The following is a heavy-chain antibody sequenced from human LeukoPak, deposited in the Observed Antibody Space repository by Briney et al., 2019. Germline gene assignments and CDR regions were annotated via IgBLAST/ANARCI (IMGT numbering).Heavy chain of an antibody. D-gene: IGHD6-13*01. CDR3: ARDPHNSSSGWIAARRESDY. CDR2: IYYSGST. V-gene: IGHV4-30-4*01. Sequence: PSQTLSLTCTVSGRSISSGDYYWSWIRQPPGKGLEWIGYIYYSGSTYYNPSLKSRVTISIDTSKNQFSLKLSSVTAADTAVYYCARDPHNSSSGWIAARRESDYWGQGTLVTVSS. J-gene: IGHJ4*02. CDR1: GRSISSGDYY.